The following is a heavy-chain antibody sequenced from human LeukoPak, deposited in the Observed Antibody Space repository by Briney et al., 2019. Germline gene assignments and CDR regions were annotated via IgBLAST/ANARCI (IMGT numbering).Heavy chain of an antibody. V-gene: IGHV5-51*01. CDR1: GYSYTSYW. Sequence: GESLKISCKGSGYSYTSYWIGWVRQMPGKGLEWMGIIYPGDSDTRYSPSFQGQVTISADKSISTAYLQWSSLKASDTAMYYCARYIAAAGTFFDYWGQGTLVTVSS. CDR3: ARYIAAAGTFFDY. D-gene: IGHD6-13*01. CDR2: IYPGDSDT. J-gene: IGHJ4*02.